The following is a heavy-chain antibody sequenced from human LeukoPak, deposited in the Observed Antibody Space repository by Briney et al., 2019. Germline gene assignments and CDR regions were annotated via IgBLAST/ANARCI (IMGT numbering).Heavy chain of an antibody. CDR1: GFTFSSYG. CDR2: ISYDGSNK. D-gene: IGHD4-17*01. CDR3: AEARTVSAYYFDY. J-gene: IGHJ4*02. Sequence: GRSLRLSCAASGFTFSSYGMHWVRQAPGKGLEWVAVISYDGSNKYYADSVKGRFTISRDNSKNTLYLQMNSLRAEDTAVYYCAEARTVSAYYFDYWGQGTLVTVSS. V-gene: IGHV3-30*18.